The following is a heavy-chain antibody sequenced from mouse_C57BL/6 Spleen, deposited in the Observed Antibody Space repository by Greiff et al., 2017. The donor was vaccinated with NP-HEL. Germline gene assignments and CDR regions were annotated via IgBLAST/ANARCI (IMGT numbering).Heavy chain of an antibody. V-gene: IGHV1-82*01. Sequence: VQLQQSGPELVKPGASVKISCKASGYAFSSSWMNWVKPRPGKGLEWIGRIYPGDGDPNYNGKFKGKSTLTADKSSSTAYMQLSSLTSEDSAVYFCATMVTTRMGYWGQGTSVTVSS. D-gene: IGHD2-2*01. CDR3: ATMVTTRMGY. J-gene: IGHJ4*01. CDR2: IYPGDGDP. CDR1: GYAFSSSW.